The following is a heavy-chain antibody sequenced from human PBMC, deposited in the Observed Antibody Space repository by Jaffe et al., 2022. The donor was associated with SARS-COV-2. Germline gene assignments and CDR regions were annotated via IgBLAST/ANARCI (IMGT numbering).Heavy chain of an antibody. D-gene: IGHD3-22*01. Sequence: QVQLVQSGAEVKKPGSSVKVSCKASGGTFSSYAISWVRQAPGQGLEWMGGIIPIFGTANYAQKFQGRVTITADESTSTAYMELSSLRSEDTAVYYCARQIFYYDSSGYYLGGFDYWGQGTLVTVSS. CDR1: GGTFSSYA. CDR2: IIPIFGTA. CDR3: ARQIFYYDSSGYYLGGFDY. J-gene: IGHJ4*02. V-gene: IGHV1-69*01.